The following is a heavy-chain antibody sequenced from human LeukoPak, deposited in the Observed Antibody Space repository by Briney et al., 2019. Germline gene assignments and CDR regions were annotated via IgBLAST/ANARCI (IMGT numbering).Heavy chain of an antibody. CDR2: IGTSGGRT. V-gene: IGHV3-23*01. CDR3: AKDPTDFDSSGQTYFDY. D-gene: IGHD3-22*01. Sequence: GGSLRLSCAASGFTFSSCAMSWVRQAPGKGLEWVSAIGTSGGRTFYADSVKGRFTISRDNSKNTLYLQMNSLKAEDTAIYYCAKDPTDFDSSGQTYFDYWGQGTLVTVSS. CDR1: GFTFSSCA. J-gene: IGHJ4*02.